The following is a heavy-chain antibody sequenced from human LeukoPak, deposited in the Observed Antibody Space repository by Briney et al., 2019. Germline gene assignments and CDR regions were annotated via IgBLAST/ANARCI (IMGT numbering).Heavy chain of an antibody. J-gene: IGHJ4*02. D-gene: IGHD5-24*01. Sequence: PSETLSLTCTVSGGSISSYYWSWIRQPPGKGLEWIGYIYYSGSTNYNPSLTSRVTISVDTSKNQFSLKLSSVTAADTAVYYCARIRVEMATIGSFYYFDYWGQGTLVTVSS. CDR1: GGSISSYY. CDR2: IYYSGST. CDR3: ARIRVEMATIGSFYYFDY. V-gene: IGHV4-59*01.